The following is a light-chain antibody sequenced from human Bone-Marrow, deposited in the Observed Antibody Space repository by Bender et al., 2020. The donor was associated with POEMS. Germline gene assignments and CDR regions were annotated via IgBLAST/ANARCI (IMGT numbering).Light chain of an antibody. V-gene: IGLV2-14*02. CDR3: SSFTSMTTLV. CDR1: SSDIGSYNL. CDR2: DVN. J-gene: IGLJ1*01. Sequence: QSALTQPASVSGSPGQSITISCTGTSSDIGSYNLVSWYQQHPEKAPKLLIYDVNRRPSGVSGRFSGSKSDKTASLTISGLQADDEADYYCSSFTSMTTLVFGGGTKVTVL.